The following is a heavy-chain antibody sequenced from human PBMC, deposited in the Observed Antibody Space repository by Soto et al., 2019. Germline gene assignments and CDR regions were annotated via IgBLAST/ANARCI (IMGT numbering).Heavy chain of an antibody. CDR3: AREELGCSSTSCPTLPYYYYYGMDV. CDR1: GYTFTSYG. Sequence: ASVKVSCKASGYTFTSYGISWVRQAPGQGLEWMGWISAYNGNTNYAQKLQGRVTMTTDTSTSTAYMELRSLRSDDTAVYYCAREELGCSSTSCPTLPYYYYYGMDVWGQGTTVTVSS. CDR2: ISAYNGNT. J-gene: IGHJ6*02. V-gene: IGHV1-18*01. D-gene: IGHD2-2*01.